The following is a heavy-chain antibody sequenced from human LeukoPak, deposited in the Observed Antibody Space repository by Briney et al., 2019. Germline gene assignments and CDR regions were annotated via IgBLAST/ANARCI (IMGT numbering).Heavy chain of an antibody. V-gene: IGHV1-2*02. D-gene: IGHD6-13*01. Sequence: ASVKVSCKASGYTFTSYDINWVRQATGQGLEWMGWMNPNSGGTNYAQKFQGRVTMTRDTSISTAYMELSRLRSDDTAVYYCARSGSSLVNWFDPWGQGTLVTVSS. J-gene: IGHJ5*02. CDR2: MNPNSGGT. CDR3: ARSGSSLVNWFDP. CDR1: GYTFTSYD.